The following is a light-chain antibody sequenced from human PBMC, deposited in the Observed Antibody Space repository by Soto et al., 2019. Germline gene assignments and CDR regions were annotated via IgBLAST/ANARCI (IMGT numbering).Light chain of an antibody. CDR1: QSVSSN. J-gene: IGKJ4*01. Sequence: EIVMTQSPATLSVSPGERATLSCRASQSVSSNLAWYQQKPGQAPRLLIYGASTRATGIPARFSGSGSGTEFTLTISSLQSEEFAVYYCQQYKSWPPPLTFGGGTKVEIK. CDR2: GAS. CDR3: QQYKSWPPPLT. V-gene: IGKV3-15*01.